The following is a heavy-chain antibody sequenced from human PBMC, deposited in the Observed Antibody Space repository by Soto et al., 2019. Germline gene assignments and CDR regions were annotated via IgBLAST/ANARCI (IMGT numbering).Heavy chain of an antibody. V-gene: IGHV4-39*01. CDR1: GGSISSSSYY. Sequence: QLQLQESGPGLVKPSETLSLTCTVSGGSISSSSYYWGWIRQPPGKGLEWIGSIYYSGSTYYNPSLKSRVTLSVDPSRNQFSLKLSSVTAADTAVYYCAKGGSGSYSNAFDIWGQGTMVTVSS. CDR3: AKGGSGSYSNAFDI. J-gene: IGHJ3*02. D-gene: IGHD3-10*01. CDR2: IYYSGST.